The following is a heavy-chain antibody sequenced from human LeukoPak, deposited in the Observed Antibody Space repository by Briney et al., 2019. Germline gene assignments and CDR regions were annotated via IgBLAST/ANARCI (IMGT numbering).Heavy chain of an antibody. Sequence: SETLSLTCTVSGGSISSSNYYWAWIRQPPGKGLEWIGSIYYSGSTYYNPSLKSRVTISVDTSKNQFSLKLSSVTAADTAVYYCATPTYYDFWSGSTYAFDFWGQGTKVTVSS. V-gene: IGHV4-39*01. J-gene: IGHJ3*01. D-gene: IGHD3-3*01. CDR2: IYYSGST. CDR3: ATPTYYDFWSGSTYAFDF. CDR1: GGSISSSNYY.